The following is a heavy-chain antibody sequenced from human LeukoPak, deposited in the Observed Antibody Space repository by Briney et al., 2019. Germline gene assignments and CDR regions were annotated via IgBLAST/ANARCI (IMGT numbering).Heavy chain of an antibody. D-gene: IGHD3-16*02. J-gene: IGHJ5*02. Sequence: EASVKVSCKASGYTFTSYYMHWVRQAPGQGLEWMGIINPSGGSTSYAQKFQGRVTMTRDTSTSTVYMELSSLRSEDTAVYYCANWGSYRYTQLGSGFDPWGQGTLVTVSS. V-gene: IGHV1-46*01. CDR1: GYTFTSYY. CDR3: ANWGSYRYTQLGSGFDP. CDR2: INPSGGST.